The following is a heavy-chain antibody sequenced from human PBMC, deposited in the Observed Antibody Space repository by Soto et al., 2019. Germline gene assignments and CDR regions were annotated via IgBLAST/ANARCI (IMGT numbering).Heavy chain of an antibody. Sequence: GGSLSLSCTPSGFTFGDYALSWFRQAPGKGLEWVGFIRSKAYGGTTEYAASVKGRFTISRDDSKSIAYLQMNSLKTEDTAVYYGATRLAVAGTGGMDVWGQGTTVTVSS. J-gene: IGHJ6*02. CDR2: IRSKAYGGTT. V-gene: IGHV3-49*03. D-gene: IGHD6-19*01. CDR1: GFTFGDYA. CDR3: ATRLAVAGTGGMDV.